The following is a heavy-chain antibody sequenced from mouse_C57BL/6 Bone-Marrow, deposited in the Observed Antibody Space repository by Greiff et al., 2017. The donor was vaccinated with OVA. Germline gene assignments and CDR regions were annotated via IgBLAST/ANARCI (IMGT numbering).Heavy chain of an antibody. D-gene: IGHD2-2*01. J-gene: IGHJ4*01. CDR2: IYPSDSET. CDR3: ARAGGPLRWLRRGAMDY. Sequence: QVQLQQPGAELVRPGSSVKLSCKASGYTFTSYWMDWVKQRPGQGLEWIGNIYPSDSETHYNQKFKDKATLTVDKSSSTAYMQLSSLTSEDSAVYYCARAGGPLRWLRRGAMDYWGQGTSVTVSS. V-gene: IGHV1-61*01. CDR1: GYTFTSYW.